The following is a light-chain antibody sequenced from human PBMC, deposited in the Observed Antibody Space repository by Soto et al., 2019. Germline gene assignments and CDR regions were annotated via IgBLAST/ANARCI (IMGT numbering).Light chain of an antibody. Sequence: EIVMTQSPATLSVSPGERATLSCRASQNILSNLAWYQQKPGQAPRLLIYGASTRATGIPARFSGSGSGTEFTLTISSLQSEDFALYYCQQHINWPLTFGGGTKVEIK. J-gene: IGKJ4*01. CDR2: GAS. V-gene: IGKV3-15*01. CDR3: QQHINWPLT. CDR1: QNILSN.